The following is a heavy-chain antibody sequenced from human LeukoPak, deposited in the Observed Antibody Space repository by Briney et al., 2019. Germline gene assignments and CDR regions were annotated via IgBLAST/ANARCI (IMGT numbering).Heavy chain of an antibody. CDR1: GGTFSSYA. J-gene: IGHJ6*02. Sequence: SVKVSCKASGGTFSSYAISWVRQAPGQGLEWMGGIIPIFGTANYAQKFQGRVTITADESTSTAYMELSSLRSEDTAVYYCARRREQQLVSNIYYYYYGMDVWGQGTTVTVSS. V-gene: IGHV1-69*13. CDR3: ARRREQQLVSNIYYYYYGMDV. D-gene: IGHD6-13*01. CDR2: IIPIFGTA.